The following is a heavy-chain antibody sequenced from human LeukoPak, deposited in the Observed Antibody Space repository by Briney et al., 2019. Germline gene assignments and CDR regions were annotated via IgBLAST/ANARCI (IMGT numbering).Heavy chain of an antibody. V-gene: IGHV3-49*03. CDR3: TRDSLSGWYDYYGVDV. CDR2: IRSKAYGGTT. D-gene: IGHD6-19*01. J-gene: IGHJ6*02. Sequence: GGSLRLSGTASGFTFGDYAMSWFRQAPGKGLEWVGFIRSKAYGGTTEYAASVKGRFTISRDDSKSIAYLQMNSLKTEDTAVYYCTRDSLSGWYDYYGVDVWGQGTTVTVSS. CDR1: GFTFGDYA.